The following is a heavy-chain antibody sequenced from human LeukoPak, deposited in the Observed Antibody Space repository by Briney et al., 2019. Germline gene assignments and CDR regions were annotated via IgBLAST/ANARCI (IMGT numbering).Heavy chain of an antibody. CDR3: ARDLEPGIAAGGDAFDI. V-gene: IGHV3-21*01. D-gene: IGHD6-25*01. Sequence: GGSLRLSCAASGFTFSSYSMNWVRQAPGKGLEWVSSISSSSSYIYYADSVKGRFTISRDNAKNSLYLQMNSLRAEDTAVYYCARDLEPGIAAGGDAFDIWGQGTMVTVSS. CDR2: ISSSSSYI. CDR1: GFTFSSYS. J-gene: IGHJ3*02.